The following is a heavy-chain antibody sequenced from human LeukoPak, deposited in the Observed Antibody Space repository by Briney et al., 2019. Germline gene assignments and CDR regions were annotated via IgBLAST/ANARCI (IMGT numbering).Heavy chain of an antibody. V-gene: IGHV4-34*01. CDR3: AREPNYGSGIFYYYYYMDV. CDR1: GGSFSGYY. CDR2: INHSGST. Sequence: PSETLSLTCAVYGGSFSGYYWSWIRQPPGKGLEWIGEINHSGSTNYNPSLTSRVTISVDTSKNQFSLKLSSVTAADTAVYYCAREPNYGSGIFYYYYYMDVWGKGTTVTVSS. J-gene: IGHJ6*03. D-gene: IGHD3-10*01.